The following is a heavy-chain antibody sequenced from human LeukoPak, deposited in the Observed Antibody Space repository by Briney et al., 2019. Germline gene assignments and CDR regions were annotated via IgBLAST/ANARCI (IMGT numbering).Heavy chain of an antibody. CDR2: IKYSGDT. J-gene: IGHJ4*02. CDR1: GFTVSSNY. D-gene: IGHD3-10*01. CDR3: ARRSNYHGSGSYEFDY. Sequence: GSLRLSCTASGFTVSSNYMSWIRQPPGKGLEWIGSIKYSGDTYYNPSLKSRVTMSVDMSKNQVSLNLSSVTAADTAVYYCARRSNYHGSGSYEFDYWGQGALVTVSS. V-gene: IGHV4-39*01.